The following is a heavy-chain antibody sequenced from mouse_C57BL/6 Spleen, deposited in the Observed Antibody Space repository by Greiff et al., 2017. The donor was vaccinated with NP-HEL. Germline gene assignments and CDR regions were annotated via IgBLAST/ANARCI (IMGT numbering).Heavy chain of an antibody. V-gene: IGHV1-53*01. CDR3: ARSRYGNYEAWFAY. CDR1: GYTFTSYW. CDR2: INPSNGGT. D-gene: IGHD2-1*01. J-gene: IGHJ3*01. Sequence: QVQLKESGTELVKPGASVKLSCKASGYTFTSYWMHWVKQRPGQGLEWIGNINPSNGGTNYNEKFKSKATLTVDKSSSTAYMQLSSLTSEDSAVYYCARSRYGNYEAWFAYWGQGTLVTVSA.